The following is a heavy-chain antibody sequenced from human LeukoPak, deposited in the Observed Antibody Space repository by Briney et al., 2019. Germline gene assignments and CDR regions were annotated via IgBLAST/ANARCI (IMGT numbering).Heavy chain of an antibody. J-gene: IGHJ3*02. V-gene: IGHV4-39*01. CDR3: ARHYYDSSGYYLEGFDI. CDR2: IYYSGAS. CDR1: GDSISSTSYY. Sequence: SETLSLTCTVSGDSISSTSYYWGWIRQPPGKGLEWIGSIYYSGASYYNPSPKSRVIISVDTSKNQFSLKLSSVTAADTAVFYWARHYYDSSGYYLEGFDIWGQGTMVTVSS. D-gene: IGHD3-22*01.